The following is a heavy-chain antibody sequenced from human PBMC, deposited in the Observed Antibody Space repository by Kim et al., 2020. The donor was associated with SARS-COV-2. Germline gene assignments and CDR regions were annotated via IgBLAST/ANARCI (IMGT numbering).Heavy chain of an antibody. CDR3: VRGEGVLGPH. Sequence: ASVKVSCKFSGNTFTNYDTNWVRQATGQGLEWMGWVKPNSGDTAYAQKFQGRLTLSRDVSISTAYLELSSLRSDDTAVYYCVRGEGVLGPHWSQGTLVTVS. CDR2: VKPNSGDT. V-gene: IGHV1-8*01. J-gene: IGHJ4*02. D-gene: IGHD1-1*01. CDR1: GNTFTNYD.